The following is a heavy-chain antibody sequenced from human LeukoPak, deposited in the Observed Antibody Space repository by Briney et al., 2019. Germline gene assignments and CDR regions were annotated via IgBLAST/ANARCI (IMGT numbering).Heavy chain of an antibody. CDR2: IYTSGST. D-gene: IGHD3-3*01. Sequence: SSETLSLTCTVSGVSISSYYWNWIRQPAGKALEWIGRIYTSGSTNYNPSLKSRVTISVDTSKNQFSLKLSSVTAADTAVYYCARHSSDYDFWSGYPYYFDYWGQGTLVTVSS. CDR1: GVSISSYY. V-gene: IGHV4-4*07. J-gene: IGHJ4*02. CDR3: ARHSSDYDFWSGYPYYFDY.